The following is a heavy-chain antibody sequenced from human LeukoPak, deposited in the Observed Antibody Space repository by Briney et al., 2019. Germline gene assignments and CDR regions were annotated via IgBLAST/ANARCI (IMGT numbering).Heavy chain of an antibody. CDR3: ARGGAAGTPFDY. Sequence: PSETLSLTCTVSGGSISSSSYYWGWIRQPPGKGLEWIGSIYYSGSTNYNPSLKSRVTISVDTSKNQFSLKLSSVTAADTAVYYCARGGAAGTPFDYWGQGTLVTVSS. D-gene: IGHD6-13*01. V-gene: IGHV4-39*07. CDR2: IYYSGST. J-gene: IGHJ4*02. CDR1: GGSISSSSYY.